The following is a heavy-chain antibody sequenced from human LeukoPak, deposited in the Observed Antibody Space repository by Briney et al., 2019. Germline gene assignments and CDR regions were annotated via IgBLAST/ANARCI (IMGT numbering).Heavy chain of an antibody. J-gene: IGHJ5*02. CDR1: GFTFSDYY. V-gene: IGHV3-11*04. Sequence: GGSLRLSCAASGFTFSDYYMSWIRQAPGKGLEWVSYISSSSSTIYYADSVKGRFTISRDNAKNSLYLQMNSLRDEDTAVYYCARDVWELSIPFDPWGQGTLVTVSS. CDR3: ARDVWELSIPFDP. D-gene: IGHD1-26*01. CDR2: ISSSSSTI.